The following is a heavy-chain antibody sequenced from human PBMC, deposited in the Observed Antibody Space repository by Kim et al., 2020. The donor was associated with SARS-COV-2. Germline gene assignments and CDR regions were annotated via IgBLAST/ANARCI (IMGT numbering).Heavy chain of an antibody. CDR3: TRVNPIAGGWYDAFD. CDR1: GFTFSGST. Sequence: GGSLRLSCAASGFTFSGSTMHWVRQASGKGLEWVGRIKSKANSYATAYAASGKNRFSISRDDSKNTAYLQMNSLKTEDTAVCYCTRVNPIAGGWYDAFD. V-gene: IGHV3-73*01. D-gene: IGHD6-19*01. J-gene: IGHJ3*02. CDR2: IKSKANSYAT.